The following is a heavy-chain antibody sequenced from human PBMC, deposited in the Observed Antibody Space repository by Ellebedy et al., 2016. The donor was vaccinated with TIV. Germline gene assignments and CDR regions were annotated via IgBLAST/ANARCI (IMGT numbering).Heavy chain of an antibody. J-gene: IGHJ4*02. V-gene: IGHV3-11*04. D-gene: IGHD2/OR15-2a*01. CDR3: AKIFSGFDY. Sequence: GESLKISXAASGFTFSDYYMSWIRQAPGKGLEWVSYISSSGSTIYYADSVKGRFTISRDNSKNTLYLQMNSLRAEDTAVYYCAKIFSGFDYWGQGTLVTVSS. CDR2: ISSSGSTI. CDR1: GFTFSDYY.